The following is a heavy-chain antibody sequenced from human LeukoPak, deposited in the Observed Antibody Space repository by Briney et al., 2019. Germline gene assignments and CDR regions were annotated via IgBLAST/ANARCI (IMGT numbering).Heavy chain of an antibody. J-gene: IGHJ5*02. V-gene: IGHV4-59*01. CDR3: ARDLYSSSWYWFDP. D-gene: IGHD6-13*01. CDR2: IYYSGST. CDR1: GGSFSGYY. Sequence: RTSETLSLTCAVYGGSFSGYYWSWIRQPPGKGLEWIGYIYYSGSTNYNPSLKSRVTISVDTSKNQFSLKLSSVTAADTAVYYCARDLYSSSWYWFDPWGQGTLVAVSS.